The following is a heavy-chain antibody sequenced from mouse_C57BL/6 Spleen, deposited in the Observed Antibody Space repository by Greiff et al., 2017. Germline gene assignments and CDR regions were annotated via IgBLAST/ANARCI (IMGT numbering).Heavy chain of an antibody. Sequence: EVQLVESGPGMVKPSQSLSLTCTVTGYSITSGYDWHWIRHFPGNKLEWMGYISYSGSTNYNPSLKSRISITHDTSKNHFFLKLNSVTTEDTATYYCARGGYGNNYFDYWGQGTTLTVSS. CDR3: ARGGYGNNYFDY. CDR2: ISYSGST. V-gene: IGHV3-1*01. D-gene: IGHD2-1*01. CDR1: GYSITSGYD. J-gene: IGHJ2*01.